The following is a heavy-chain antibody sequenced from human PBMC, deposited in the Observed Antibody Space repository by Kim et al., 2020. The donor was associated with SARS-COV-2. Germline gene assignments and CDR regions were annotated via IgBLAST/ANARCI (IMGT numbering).Heavy chain of an antibody. J-gene: IGHJ6*03. CDR1: GYTFTSYD. D-gene: IGHD5-12*01. CDR3: ARMVRVATIFHYYYYMDV. CDR2: MNPNSGNT. Sequence: ASVKVSCKASGYTFTSYDINWVRQATGQGLEWMGWMNPNSGNTGYAQKFQGRVTMTRNTSISTAYMELRSLRSEDTAVYYCARMVRVATIFHYYYYMDVWGKGTTVTVSS. V-gene: IGHV1-8*01.